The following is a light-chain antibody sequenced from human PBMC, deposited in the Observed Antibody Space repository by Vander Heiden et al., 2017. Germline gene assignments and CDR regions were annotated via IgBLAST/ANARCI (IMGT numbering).Light chain of an antibody. CDR2: DTS. Sequence: QSALTQPASLSGSPGQSIAISCTGPSSGVGAYNHVSWYQLQPWQDPKLIIYDTSRRPAGVASRFAGSKAGNTASTIISGLEAEDEAYYYRSSERSDNTWVFGGGTKLTVL. V-gene: IGLV2-14*01. CDR1: SSGVGAYNH. CDR3: SSERSDNTWV. J-gene: IGLJ2*01.